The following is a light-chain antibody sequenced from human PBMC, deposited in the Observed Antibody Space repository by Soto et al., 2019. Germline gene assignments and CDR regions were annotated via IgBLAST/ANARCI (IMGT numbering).Light chain of an antibody. CDR1: QSISGW. J-gene: IGKJ1*01. V-gene: IGKV1-5*01. Sequence: DLQKTKSPSTLSASVGDRVNVTCRASQSISGWLAWYQQKPGKAPKLLIYDVSSLESGVPSRFSGSGSGTEFTLAISSLQPDDFATYYCQQYNSYPWTFGQGTKVDI. CDR3: QQYNSYPWT. CDR2: DVS.